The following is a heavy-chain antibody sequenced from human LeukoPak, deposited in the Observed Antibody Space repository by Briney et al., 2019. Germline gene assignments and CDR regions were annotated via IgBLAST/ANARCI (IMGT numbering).Heavy chain of an antibody. J-gene: IGHJ4*02. CDR1: GAPFSGTY. Sequence: SETLSLICTASGAPFSGTYLNWVPQPPGKGLEWIGNIYNGVPTFFNPSLKSRVTLSVDTSKTQFSLQLASVTAAAAAFYCCGQTTGWPGFDYWGQGILVTVSS. V-gene: IGHV4-4*09. CDR2: IYNGVPT. D-gene: IGHD6-19*01. CDR3: GQTTGWPGFDY.